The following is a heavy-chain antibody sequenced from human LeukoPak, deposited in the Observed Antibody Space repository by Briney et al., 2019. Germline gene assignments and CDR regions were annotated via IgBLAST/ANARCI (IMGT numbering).Heavy chain of an antibody. CDR3: ARDNSVGDYAWWFDP. CDR2: INPSGGTT. Sequence: ASVKVSCKASGFTFTNYNLHWVRQAPGQGLEWMGLINPSGGTTRYAQKFQGRVTMTRDLSTSTDYMELSSLRSDDTAVYFCARDNSVGDYAWWFDPWGQGTLVTVSS. D-gene: IGHD1-26*01. J-gene: IGHJ5*02. CDR1: GFTFTNYN. V-gene: IGHV1-46*01.